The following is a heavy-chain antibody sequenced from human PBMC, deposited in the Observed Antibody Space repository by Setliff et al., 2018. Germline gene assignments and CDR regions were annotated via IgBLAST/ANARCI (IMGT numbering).Heavy chain of an antibody. Sequence: GGSLRLSCGASGFTYKNDWVSWVRQAPGKGLEWLASINPHGSEKYYADSVKGRFTISRDNAKNSLSLQMNNLRTEDTAVYYCFGAGTCSYWGQGTLVTVSS. V-gene: IGHV3-7*01. CDR3: FGAGTCSY. J-gene: IGHJ4*02. CDR1: GFTYKNDW. D-gene: IGHD3-10*01. CDR2: INPHGSEK.